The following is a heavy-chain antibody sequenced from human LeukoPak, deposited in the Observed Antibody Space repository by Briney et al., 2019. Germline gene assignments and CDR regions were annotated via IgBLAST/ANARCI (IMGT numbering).Heavy chain of an antibody. J-gene: IGHJ6*02. V-gene: IGHV3-30*02. CDR2: IRYDGSNK. CDR3: AKDPVVLTVSGSLYYHYYGLDV. Sequence: PGGSLRLSCAASGFIFSSYGMHWVRQAPGKGLEWVAFIRYDGSNKYYADSVKGRFTISRDNAKNTLYLQMNSLRAEDTAVYYCAKDPVVLTVSGSLYYHYYGLDVWGQGTTVTVS. D-gene: IGHD1-26*01. CDR1: GFIFSSYG.